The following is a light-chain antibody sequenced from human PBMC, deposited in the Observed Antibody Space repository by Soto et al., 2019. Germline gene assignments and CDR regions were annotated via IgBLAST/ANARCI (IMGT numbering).Light chain of an antibody. CDR1: NSNIGKNY. V-gene: IGLV1-51*01. Sequence: QSVLTQPPSVSAAPGQKVTISCSGSNSNIGKNYVSWYQQLPGTAPKLLIYDNNQRPSGIPDRFSGSKSDTSATLGITGLQTGDEADYYCGTWDSSLTVVVFGGGTKL. CDR2: DNN. CDR3: GTWDSSLTVVV. J-gene: IGLJ2*01.